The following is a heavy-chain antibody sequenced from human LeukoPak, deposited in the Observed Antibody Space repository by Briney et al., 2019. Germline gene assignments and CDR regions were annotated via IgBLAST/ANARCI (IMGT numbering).Heavy chain of an antibody. V-gene: IGHV1-69*04. D-gene: IGHD3-3*01. CDR3: ARDTIFGVVIMGEFDY. CDR2: IIPILGIA. Sequence: SVKVSCEASGGTFSSYAISWVRQAPGQGLEWMGRIIPILGIANYAQKFQGRVTITADKSTSTAYMELSSLRSEDTAVYYCARDTIFGVVIMGEFDYWGQGTLVTVSS. J-gene: IGHJ4*02. CDR1: GGTFSSYA.